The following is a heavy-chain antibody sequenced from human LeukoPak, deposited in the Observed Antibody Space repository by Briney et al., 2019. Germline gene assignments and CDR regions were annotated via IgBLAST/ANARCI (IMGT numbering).Heavy chain of an antibody. Sequence: ASVKVSCKASGYTFTGYYMHWVRRAPGQGLEWMGWINPNSGGTNYAQKFQGRVTITRDTSISTAYMELSRLRSDDTAVYYCARAIRRGVGTSCYGYWGQGTLVTVSS. CDR1: GYTFTGYY. CDR2: INPNSGGT. D-gene: IGHD2-2*01. J-gene: IGHJ4*02. V-gene: IGHV1-2*02. CDR3: ARAIRRGVGTSCYGY.